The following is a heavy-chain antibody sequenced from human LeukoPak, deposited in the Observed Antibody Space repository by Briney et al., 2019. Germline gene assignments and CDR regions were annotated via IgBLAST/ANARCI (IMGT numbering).Heavy chain of an antibody. CDR3: ARGWYYYGPGAVYFDY. CDR1: GVSVSSGSYY. D-gene: IGHD3-10*01. V-gene: IGHV4-61*01. J-gene: IGHJ4*02. CDR2: IYYSGST. Sequence: SETLSLTCTVSGVSVSSGSYYWSWIRQPPGKGLEWIGYIYYSGSTNYNPSLKSRVTISVDTSKNQFSLKLSSVTAADTAVYYCARGWYYYGPGAVYFDYWGQGTLVTVSS.